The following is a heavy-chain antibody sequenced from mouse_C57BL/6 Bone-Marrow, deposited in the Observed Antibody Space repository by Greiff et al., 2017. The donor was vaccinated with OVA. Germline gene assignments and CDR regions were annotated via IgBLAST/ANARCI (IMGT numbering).Heavy chain of an antibody. V-gene: IGHV1-64*01. CDR3: AKDRQLRRRRFAY. CDR2: IPPNSGST. D-gene: IGHD3-2*02. J-gene: IGHJ3*01. CDR1: GYTFTSYW. Sequence: QVQLQQPGAELVKPGASVKLSCKASGYTFTSYWMHWVKQRPGQGLEWIGMIPPNSGSTNYNEKFKSKATLTVDKSSSTAYMQLSSLTSEDSAVYYCAKDRQLRRRRFAYWGQGTLVTVSA.